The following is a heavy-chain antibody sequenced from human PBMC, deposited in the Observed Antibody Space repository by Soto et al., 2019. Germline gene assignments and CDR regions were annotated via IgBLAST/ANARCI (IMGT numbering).Heavy chain of an antibody. CDR3: AHTRGYYDILTGYSKYYYYGMDV. J-gene: IGHJ6*02. CDR2: IYWDDDK. CDR1: GFSLSTSGVG. D-gene: IGHD3-9*01. V-gene: IGHV2-5*02. Sequence: SGPTLVNPTQTLTLTCTFSGFSLSTSGVGVGWIRQPPGKALEWLALIYWDDDKRYSPSLKSRLTITKDTSKNQVVLTMTNMDPVDTATYYCAHTRGYYDILTGYSKYYYYGMDVWGQGTTVTVSS.